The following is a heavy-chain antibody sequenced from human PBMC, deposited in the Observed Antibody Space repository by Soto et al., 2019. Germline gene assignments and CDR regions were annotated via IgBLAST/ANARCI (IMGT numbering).Heavy chain of an antibody. D-gene: IGHD3-22*01. CDR2: IIPSDGNI. V-gene: IGHV1-3*01. Sequence: ASVKVSCKASGYTFTSYAMHWVRQAPGQMLEWLGWIIPSDGNIIFAQKFEDRFTMTTATSSNTVFLELRSLKSDDTSIYYCARDRLRGYDSSGFYSWGQGTMVTVSS. CDR1: GYTFTSYA. J-gene: IGHJ4*02. CDR3: ARDRLRGYDSSGFYS.